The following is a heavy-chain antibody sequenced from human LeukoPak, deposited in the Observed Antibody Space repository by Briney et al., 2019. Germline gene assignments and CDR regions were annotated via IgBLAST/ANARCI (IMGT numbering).Heavy chain of an antibody. V-gene: IGHV1-2*02. CDR3: AKYYYDSYEGYYFDY. CDR1: GYTFTGSY. J-gene: IGHJ4*02. Sequence: GASVKVSCKASGYTFTGSYMHWVRQAPGQGLEWMGWINPNSGGTNYAQKFQGRVTMTRDTSISTAYMELSRLNSDDTAFYYCAKYYYDSYEGYYFDYWGQGTLVTVSS. CDR2: INPNSGGT. D-gene: IGHD3-22*01.